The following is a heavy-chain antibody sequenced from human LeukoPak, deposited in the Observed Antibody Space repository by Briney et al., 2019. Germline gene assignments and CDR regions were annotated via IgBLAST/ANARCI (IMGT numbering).Heavy chain of an antibody. Sequence: PGGSLRLSCAASGFTFSSYGMHWFRQAPVKGLEWVAFIRYDGSNKYYADSVKGRFTISRDNSKNTLYLQMNSLRAEDTAVYYCAKDRYCSSTSCQMAYFQHWGQGTLVTVSS. J-gene: IGHJ1*01. V-gene: IGHV3-30*02. CDR2: IRYDGSNK. D-gene: IGHD2-2*01. CDR3: AKDRYCSSTSCQMAYFQH. CDR1: GFTFSSYG.